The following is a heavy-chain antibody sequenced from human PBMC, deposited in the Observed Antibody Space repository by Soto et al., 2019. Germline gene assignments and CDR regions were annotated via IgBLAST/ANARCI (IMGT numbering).Heavy chain of an antibody. J-gene: IGHJ6*02. CDR1: GGTFSSYA. CDR2: IIPIFGTA. D-gene: IGHD2-15*01. Sequence: SVKVSCKASGGTFSSYAISWVRQAPGQGLEWMGGIIPIFGTANYAQKFQGRVTITADESTRTAYMELRSLRSDDTAVYYCARVVNCSGGSCYIYYYYYGMDVWGQGTTVTVSS. CDR3: ARVVNCSGGSCYIYYYYYGMDV. V-gene: IGHV1-69*13.